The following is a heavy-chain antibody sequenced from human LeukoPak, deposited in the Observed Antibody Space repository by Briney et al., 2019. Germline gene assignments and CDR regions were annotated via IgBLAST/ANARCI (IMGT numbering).Heavy chain of an antibody. CDR3: ATIYAEKRSRDGYNHDY. CDR1: GGTFSSYA. V-gene: IGHV1-69*04. Sequence: GASVKVSCKASGGTFSSYAISWVRQAPGQGLEWMGRIIPILGIANYAQKFQGRVTITADKSTSTAYMELSSLRSEDTAVYYCATIYAEKRSRDGYNHDYWGQGTLVTVSS. D-gene: IGHD5-24*01. CDR2: IIPILGIA. J-gene: IGHJ4*02.